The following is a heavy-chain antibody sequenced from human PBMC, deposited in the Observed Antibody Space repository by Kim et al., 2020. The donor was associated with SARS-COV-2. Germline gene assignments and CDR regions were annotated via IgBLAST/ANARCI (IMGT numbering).Heavy chain of an antibody. V-gene: IGHV5-51*01. CDR1: GYSFTNYW. D-gene: IGHD6-13*01. Sequence: GESLKISCKGSGYSFTNYWIGWVRQMPGKGLEWMGIIYPGDSDTRYSPSFRGQVTISADKSISTAYLQWSSLKASDTAMYYCARRMPAAGTLVWFDPWGQGTLVTVSS. CDR2: IYPGDSDT. J-gene: IGHJ5*02. CDR3: ARRMPAAGTLVWFDP.